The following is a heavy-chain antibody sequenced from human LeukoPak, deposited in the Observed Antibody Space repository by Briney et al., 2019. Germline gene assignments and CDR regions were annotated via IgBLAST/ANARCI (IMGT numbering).Heavy chain of an antibody. Sequence: SETLSLTCTVSGDSISNYYWSWIRQPPGKGLEWIGYVYSSGSTNYNPSLKSRVTISVDTSKNQFSLKLSSVTAADTAVYYCARARSSTSDNWFDPWGQGTLVTVSS. CDR1: GDSISNYY. D-gene: IGHD2-2*01. CDR2: VYSSGST. V-gene: IGHV4-59*01. CDR3: ARARSSTSDNWFDP. J-gene: IGHJ5*02.